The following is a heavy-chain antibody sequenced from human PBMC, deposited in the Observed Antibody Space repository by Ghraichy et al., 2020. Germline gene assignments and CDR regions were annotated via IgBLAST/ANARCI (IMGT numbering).Heavy chain of an antibody. V-gene: IGHV4-39*01. J-gene: IGHJ6*02. Sequence: SETLSLTCTVSGGSISSSSYYWGWIRQPPGKGLEWIGSIYYSGSTYYNPSLKSRVTISVDTSKNQFSLKLSSVTAADTAVYYCASPRPSYYYGMDVWGQGTTVTVSS. CDR3: ASPRPSYYYGMDV. CDR2: IYYSGST. D-gene: IGHD6-6*01. CDR1: GGSISSSSYY.